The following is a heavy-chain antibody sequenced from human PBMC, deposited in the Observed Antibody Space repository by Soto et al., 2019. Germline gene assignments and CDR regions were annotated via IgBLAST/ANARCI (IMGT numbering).Heavy chain of an antibody. V-gene: IGHV1-69*13. CDR3: ARGNRPPTYYYDSRGSEGFEC. Sequence: ASVKVSCKASGGTFSSYAISWVRQAPGQGLEWMGGIIPIFGTANYAQKFQGRVTITADESTSTAYMELSSLRSEDTAVYYCARGNRPPTYYYDSRGSEGFECLGQGTPGIVS. D-gene: IGHD3-22*01. J-gene: IGHJ4*02. CDR1: GGTFSSYA. CDR2: IIPIFGTA.